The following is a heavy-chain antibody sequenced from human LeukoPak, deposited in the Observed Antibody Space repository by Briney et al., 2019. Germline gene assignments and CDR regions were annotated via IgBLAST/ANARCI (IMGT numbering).Heavy chain of an antibody. CDR3: ARDRGYKAFDI. CDR1: GFTVSSNY. V-gene: IGHV3-53*01. D-gene: IGHD5-18*01. CDR2: IYSGGST. J-gene: IGHJ3*02. Sequence: GGSLRLSCAASGFTVSSNYMSWVRQAPAKGLEWVSVIYSGGSTYYADSVKGRFTISRDTPKNTLYLQMNSLRAEDTAVYYCARDRGYKAFDIWGQGTMVTVSS.